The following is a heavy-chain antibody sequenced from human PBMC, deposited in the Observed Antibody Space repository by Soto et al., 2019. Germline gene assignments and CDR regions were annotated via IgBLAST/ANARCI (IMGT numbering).Heavy chain of an antibody. Sequence: SETLSLTCTVSGGSISSYYWSWIRQPAGKGLEWIGHIYSSGSTNYNPSPKSRVTMSVDTSKNQLSLKLSSVTAADTAAYYCARGGDSSGYYFASGYWGQGTLVTVSS. J-gene: IGHJ4*02. CDR3: ARGGDSSGYYFASGY. D-gene: IGHD3-22*01. V-gene: IGHV4-4*07. CDR2: IYSSGST. CDR1: GGSISSYY.